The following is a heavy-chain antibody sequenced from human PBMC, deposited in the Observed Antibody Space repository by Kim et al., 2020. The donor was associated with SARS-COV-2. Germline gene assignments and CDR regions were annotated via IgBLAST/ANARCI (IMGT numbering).Heavy chain of an antibody. V-gene: IGHV4-4*02. J-gene: IGHJ4*02. CDR3: ASAREDYDYFLHYFDY. D-gene: IGHD3-16*01. CDR1: GGSISSSNW. CDR2: IYHSGST. Sequence: SETLSLTCAVSGGSISSSNWWSWVRQPPGKGLEWIGEIYHSGSTNYNPSLKSRVTISVDKSKNQFSLKLSSVTAADTAVYYCASAREDYDYFLHYFDYWGQGTLVTVSS.